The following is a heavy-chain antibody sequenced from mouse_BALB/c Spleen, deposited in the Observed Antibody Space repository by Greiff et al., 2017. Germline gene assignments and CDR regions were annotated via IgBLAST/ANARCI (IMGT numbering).Heavy chain of an antibody. CDR1: GYTFTSYW. Sequence: QVQLQQSGAELARPGASVKLSCKASGYTFTSYWMQWVKQRPGQGLEWIGAIYPGDGDTRYTQKFKGKATLTADKSSSTAYMQLSSLTSEDSAVYYCARSPFDYWGQGTTLTVSS. CDR2: IYPGDGDT. V-gene: IGHV1-87*01. CDR3: ARSPFDY. J-gene: IGHJ2*01.